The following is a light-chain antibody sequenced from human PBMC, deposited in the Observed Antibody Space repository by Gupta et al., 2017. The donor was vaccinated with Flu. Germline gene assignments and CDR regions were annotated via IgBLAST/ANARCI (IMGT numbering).Light chain of an antibody. Sequence: PGKTARITCGGNNSGSKSVHWYQQKPGQAPVLVVYDDSDRPSGIPERFSGSNAGNTATLTISRVEAGDEADYYCQVGDSSSDHVFGTGTKVTVL. CDR2: DDS. CDR3: QVGDSSSDHV. V-gene: IGLV3-21*03. CDR1: NSGSKS. J-gene: IGLJ1*01.